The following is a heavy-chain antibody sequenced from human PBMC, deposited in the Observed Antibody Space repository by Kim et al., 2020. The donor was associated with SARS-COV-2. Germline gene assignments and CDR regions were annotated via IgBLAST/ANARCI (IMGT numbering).Heavy chain of an antibody. CDR3: ARGGGSSSWYFGVY. CDR2: INTGNGNT. CDR1: GYTFTHYP. V-gene: IGHV1-3*04. Sequence: ASVKVSCKASGYTFTHYPIHWVRQAPGQRLEWMGWINTGNGNTRYSQEFQGRVTITRDTSANTAYMELSSLRSEDTAVYFCARGGGSSSWYFGVYWGQGTLVTVSS. D-gene: IGHD6-13*01. J-gene: IGHJ4*02.